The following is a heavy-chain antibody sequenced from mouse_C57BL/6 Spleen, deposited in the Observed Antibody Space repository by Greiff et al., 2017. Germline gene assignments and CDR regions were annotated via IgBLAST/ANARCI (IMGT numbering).Heavy chain of an antibody. CDR2: INPGSGGT. Sequence: VQLQESGAELVRPGTSVKVSCKASGYAFTNYLIEWVKQRPGQGLEWIGVINPGSGGTNYNEKFKGKATLTVDKSSSTAYMQLSSLTSEDSAVYFCARSEFDYYGSSHWYFDVWGTGTTVTVSS. J-gene: IGHJ1*03. CDR3: ARSEFDYYGSSHWYFDV. V-gene: IGHV1-54*01. D-gene: IGHD1-1*01. CDR1: GYAFTNYL.